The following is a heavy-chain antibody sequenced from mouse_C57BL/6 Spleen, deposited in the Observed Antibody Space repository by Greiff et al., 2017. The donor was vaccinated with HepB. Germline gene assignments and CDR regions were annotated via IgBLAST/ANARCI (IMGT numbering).Heavy chain of an antibody. Sequence: EVMLVESGEGLVKPGGSLKLSCAASGFTFSSYAMSWVRQTPEKRLEWVAYISSGGDYIYYADTVKGRFTISRDNARNTLYLQMSSLKSEDTAMYYCTREPLYDGYYGYAMDYWGQGTSVTVSS. J-gene: IGHJ4*01. D-gene: IGHD2-3*01. CDR1: GFTFSSYA. V-gene: IGHV5-9-1*02. CDR3: TREPLYDGYYGYAMDY. CDR2: ISSGGDYI.